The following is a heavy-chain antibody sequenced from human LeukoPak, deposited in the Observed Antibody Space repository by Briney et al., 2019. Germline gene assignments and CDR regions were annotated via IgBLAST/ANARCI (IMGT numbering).Heavy chain of an antibody. Sequence: GGSLRLSCAASAFSLSDYWMNWVRQAPGKGLEWVGRIQSKTDGGTTEYAAPVKGRFTISRDDSKTTLYLQMNSLKTEDTAVYYCATLTVRGVINIWGQGTLVTVSS. D-gene: IGHD3-10*01. J-gene: IGHJ4*02. CDR1: AFSLSDYW. V-gene: IGHV3-15*01. CDR2: IQSKTDGGTT. CDR3: ATLTVRGVINI.